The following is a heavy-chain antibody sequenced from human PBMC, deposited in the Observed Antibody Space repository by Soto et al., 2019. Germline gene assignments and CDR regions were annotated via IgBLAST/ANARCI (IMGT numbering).Heavy chain of an antibody. CDR3: ARDGTLYDSSAYYYLY. J-gene: IGHJ4*02. CDR1: GGTFSRYT. CDR2: ITPMFGKP. Sequence: SVKVSCQASGGTFSRYTITWVRQAPGQGLAWMGGITPMFGKPNYAQKFQGRVTITADESTSTAYMELSSLRSEDAAMYYCARDGTLYDSSAYYYLYWGQGTLVTVSS. D-gene: IGHD3-22*01. V-gene: IGHV1-69*13.